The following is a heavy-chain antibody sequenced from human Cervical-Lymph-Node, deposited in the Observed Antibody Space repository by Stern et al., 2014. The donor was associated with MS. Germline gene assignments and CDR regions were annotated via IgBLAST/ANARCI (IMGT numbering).Heavy chain of an antibody. J-gene: IGHJ4*02. CDR2: VSYDGTQR. D-gene: IGHD3-10*01. CDR3: ARGGRGVGLEY. CDR1: GFTFSTYA. Sequence: VQLVQSGGGLVPPARSLCLSCVASGFTFSTYAMHWVRQAPGKGLEWVAFVSYDGTQRNSTDSVKARFTISRDNSKNTLYLHMNSLRDEDTAVYFCARGGRGVGLEYWGQGALVTVSS. V-gene: IGHV3-30-3*01.